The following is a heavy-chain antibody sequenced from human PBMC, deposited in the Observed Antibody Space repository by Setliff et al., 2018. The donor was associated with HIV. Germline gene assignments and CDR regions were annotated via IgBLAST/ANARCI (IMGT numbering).Heavy chain of an antibody. V-gene: IGHV1-46*02. CDR3: ARDHIAARSVDY. J-gene: IGHJ4*02. CDR2: IGPSGSST. CDR1: AYTFNSYY. D-gene: IGHD6-6*01. Sequence: ASVKVSCKTSAYTFNSYYMHWIRQAPGQGLEWMGLIGPSGSSTTYAQNFQGRVTMSRDTSTNTVYMELSSLRSEDTAVYYCARDHIAARSVDYWGQGTLITVSS.